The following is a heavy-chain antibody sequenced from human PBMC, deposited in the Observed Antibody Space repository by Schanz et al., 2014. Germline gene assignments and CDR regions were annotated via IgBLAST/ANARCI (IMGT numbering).Heavy chain of an antibody. J-gene: IGHJ5*01. V-gene: IGHV3-23*04. CDR1: GFGFDDYA. D-gene: IGHD3-16*01. CDR3: AKDLYNYGIFDS. Sequence: EVQLVESGGGVVRPGGSLRLSCAASGFGFDDYAMSWVRQAPGKGLEWVSVISARGEVSKYSDSVKGRFTISRDNSRKTLYLQMNSLRADDTAVYYCAKDLYNYGIFDSWGQGTLVTVSS. CDR2: ISARGEVS.